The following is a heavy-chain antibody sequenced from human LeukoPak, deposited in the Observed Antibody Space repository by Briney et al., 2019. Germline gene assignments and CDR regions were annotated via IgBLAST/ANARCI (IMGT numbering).Heavy chain of an antibody. D-gene: IGHD6-13*01. Sequence: ASVKVSCKVSGYTLTELSMHWVRQAPGKGLEWMGGFDPEDGETIYAQKFQGRVTMTEDTSTDTAYMELSSLRSEDTAVYYCARLGAGIAAAGRGLYYYYYMDVWGKGTTVTISS. J-gene: IGHJ6*03. CDR1: GYTLTELS. V-gene: IGHV1-24*01. CDR3: ARLGAGIAAAGRGLYYYYYMDV. CDR2: FDPEDGET.